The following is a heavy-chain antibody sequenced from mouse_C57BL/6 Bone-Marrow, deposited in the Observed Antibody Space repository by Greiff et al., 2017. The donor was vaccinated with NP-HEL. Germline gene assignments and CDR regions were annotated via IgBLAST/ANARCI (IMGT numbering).Heavy chain of an antibody. V-gene: IGHV1-15*01. CDR3: TRGKGYTALAY. D-gene: IGHD1-2*01. Sequence: QVQLQQSGAELVRPGASVTLSCKASGYTFTDYEMHWVKQTPVHGLEWIGAIDPETGGTAYNQKFKGKAILTADKSSSTAYMELRSLTSEDSAVDYCTRGKGYTALAYWGQGTLVTVSA. CDR1: GYTFTDYE. J-gene: IGHJ3*01. CDR2: IDPETGGT.